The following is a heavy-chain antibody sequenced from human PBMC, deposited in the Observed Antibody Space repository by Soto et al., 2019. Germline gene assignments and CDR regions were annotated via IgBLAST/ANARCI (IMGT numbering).Heavy chain of an antibody. D-gene: IGHD2-2*01. V-gene: IGHV1-24*01. J-gene: IGHJ6*02. Sequence: ASVKVSCKVSGYTLTELSMHWVRQAPGKGLEWMGGFDPEEGETIYAQKFQGRVTMTEDTSTDTAYMELSSLRSEDTAVYYCATAHPSGCSSTSCYRLYYYYGMDVWGQGTTVTVSS. CDR3: ATAHPSGCSSTSCYRLYYYYGMDV. CDR1: GYTLTELS. CDR2: FDPEEGET.